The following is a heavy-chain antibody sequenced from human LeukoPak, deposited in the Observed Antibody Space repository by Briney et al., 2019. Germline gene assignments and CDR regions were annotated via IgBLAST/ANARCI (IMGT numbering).Heavy chain of an antibody. Sequence: GGSLRLSCAASGFTFDDYAMHWVRQAPGKGLEWVSGISWNSGSIGYADSVKGRFTISRDNAKNSLYLQMNSLRAEDTAVYYCARARWDSSGYYYLDYCYYMDVWGKGTTVTVSS. CDR3: ARARWDSSGYYYLDYCYYMDV. CDR1: GFTFDDYA. J-gene: IGHJ6*03. D-gene: IGHD3-22*01. V-gene: IGHV3-9*01. CDR2: ISWNSGSI.